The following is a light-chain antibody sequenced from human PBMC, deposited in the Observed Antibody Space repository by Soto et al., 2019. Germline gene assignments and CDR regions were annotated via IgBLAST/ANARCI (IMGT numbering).Light chain of an antibody. Sequence: QSALTQPASVSGSPGQSITISCTGASSDVGSYNLVSWYQQHPGKAPKLIIYEGNKRPSGISNRFSGSKSGNTASLTISGLQAEDEADYYCCSYAGDPRPVLFGGGTKLTVL. CDR3: CSYAGDPRPVL. J-gene: IGLJ2*01. V-gene: IGLV2-23*01. CDR2: EGN. CDR1: SSDVGSYNL.